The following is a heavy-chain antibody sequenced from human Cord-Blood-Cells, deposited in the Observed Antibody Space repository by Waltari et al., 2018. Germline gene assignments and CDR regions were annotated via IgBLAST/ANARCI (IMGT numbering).Heavy chain of an antibody. CDR2: IYYSGST. CDR3: ARRDSSSWYYYYYGMDV. V-gene: IGHV4-39*01. D-gene: IGHD6-13*01. J-gene: IGHJ6*02. Sequence: QLQLQESGPGLVKPSETLSLTCTVSGGSISSSRYYWGWLRQPPGKGLEWIGSIYYSGSTYYNPSLKSRVTISVDTSKNQFSLKLSSVTAADTAVYYCARRDSSSWYYYYYGMDVWGQGTTVTVSS. CDR1: GGSISSSRYY.